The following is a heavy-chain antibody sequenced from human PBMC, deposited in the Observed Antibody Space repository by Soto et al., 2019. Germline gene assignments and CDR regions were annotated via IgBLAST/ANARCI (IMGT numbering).Heavy chain of an antibody. CDR3: ARGPSYCSSTSCYVGSTSYFDY. CDR1: GDSVPSNSAA. D-gene: IGHD2-2*01. J-gene: IGHJ4*02. V-gene: IGHV6-1*01. CDR2: TYYRSKWYN. Sequence: SQTLSLTCVISGDSVPSNSAAWNWIRQSPSRGLEWLGRTYYRSKWYNDYAVSVESRITINPDTSKNQFSLQLNSVTPEDTAVYYCARGPSYCSSTSCYVGSTSYFDYWGQGTLVTVSS.